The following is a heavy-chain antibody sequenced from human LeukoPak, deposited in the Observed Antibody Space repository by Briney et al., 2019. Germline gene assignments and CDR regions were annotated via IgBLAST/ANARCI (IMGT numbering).Heavy chain of an antibody. Sequence: ASETLSLTCAVYGGSFSHYYWSWIRQPPGKGLEWIGEINHSGFTKYNPSLKSRLTISVDTSKNQFSLKLTSVTAADTAVYYCASYIMGVTTSDYWGQGTLVTVSS. D-gene: IGHD1-26*01. CDR3: ASYIMGVTTSDY. CDR1: GGSFSHYY. J-gene: IGHJ4*02. V-gene: IGHV4-34*01. CDR2: INHSGFT.